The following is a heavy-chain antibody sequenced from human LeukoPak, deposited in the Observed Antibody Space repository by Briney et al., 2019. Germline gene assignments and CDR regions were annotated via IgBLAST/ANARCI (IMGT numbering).Heavy chain of an antibody. Sequence: GGSLRLSCEASGFTFSDYSMNWVRQAPGEGLEWLSYITSTSDTIYYADSVKGRFTSSRDNAKNSVYLQMNSLRAEDTAVYYCARSRGYPFFDYWGQGTLVTVSS. CDR2: ITSTSDTI. CDR3: ARSRGYPFFDY. CDR1: GFTFSDYS. V-gene: IGHV3-48*01. D-gene: IGHD3-22*01. J-gene: IGHJ4*02.